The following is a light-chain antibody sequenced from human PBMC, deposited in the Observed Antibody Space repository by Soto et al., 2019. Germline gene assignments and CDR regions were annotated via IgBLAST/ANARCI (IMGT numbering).Light chain of an antibody. CDR3: QLYGSSVT. CDR2: GAS. CDR1: QSVSSTY. J-gene: IGKJ4*01. Sequence: EIVVTQSPGTLSLSPGERATLSCRASQSVSSTYLAWYQQKPGQAPRLLIYGASTRATGIPDRFSGSGSGTDFTLTISRLEPDDFAVYYCQLYGSSVTFGGGTKVEIK. V-gene: IGKV3-20*01.